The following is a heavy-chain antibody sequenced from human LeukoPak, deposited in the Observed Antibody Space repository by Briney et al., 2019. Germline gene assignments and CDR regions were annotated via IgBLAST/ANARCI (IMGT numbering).Heavy chain of an antibody. V-gene: IGHV3-23*01. CDR3: AKLTAYSTRSSNFQH. CDR2: ISGSGGST. J-gene: IGHJ1*01. Sequence: GGSLRLSCAASGFTFSSYAMSWVRQAPGKGLEWVSAISGSGGSTYYADSVKGRFTISRGNSKNTLYLQMNSLRAEDTAVYYCAKLTAYSTRSSNFQHWGQGTLVTVSS. CDR1: GFTFSSYA. D-gene: IGHD6-13*01.